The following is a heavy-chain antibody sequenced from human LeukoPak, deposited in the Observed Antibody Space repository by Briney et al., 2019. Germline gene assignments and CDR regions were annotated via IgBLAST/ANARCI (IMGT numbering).Heavy chain of an antibody. CDR1: GFPFRYYS. CDR2: IGIDSGNT. J-gene: IGHJ4*02. CDR3: ARDHNYAFDN. Sequence: GGSLRLSFTASGFPFRYYSMDWVRQAPGRGLAGISYIGIDSGNTKYADSVRGRFTVSADNAKNSLFLQMNSLRVEDTAVYYCARDHNYAFDNWGQGTLVSVSS. V-gene: IGHV3-48*04. D-gene: IGHD1-1*01.